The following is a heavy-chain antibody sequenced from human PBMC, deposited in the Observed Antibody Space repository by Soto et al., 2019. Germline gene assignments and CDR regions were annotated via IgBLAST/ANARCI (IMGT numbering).Heavy chain of an antibody. CDR1: GFTFSDHY. V-gene: IGHV3-72*01. CDR3: ARLWDRWFDA. D-gene: IGHD1-26*01. J-gene: IGHJ5*02. Sequence: EVQLVESGGGLVQPGGSLRLSCAASGFTFSDHYMDWVRQAPGKGLEWVGRTKHKADRYNTEYATSVKGRFTISRDDSTSTRYLQINSLQAADKAVYYCARLWDRWFDACVQGTLVTVSS. CDR2: TKHKADRYNT.